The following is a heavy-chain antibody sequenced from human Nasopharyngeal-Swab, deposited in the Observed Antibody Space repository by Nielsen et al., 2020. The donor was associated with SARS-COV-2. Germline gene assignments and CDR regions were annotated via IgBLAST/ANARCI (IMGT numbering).Heavy chain of an antibody. Sequence: SETLSLTCTVSGGSISSGGYYWSWIRQHPGKGLEWIGYIYYSGSTYYNPSLKSRVTISVDTSKNQYSLKLSSVTAADTAVYYCARDLGGSRRFFDYWGQGTLVTVSS. CDR3: ARDLGGSRRFFDY. V-gene: IGHV4-31*03. CDR1: GGSISSGGYY. CDR2: IYYSGST. D-gene: IGHD1-26*01. J-gene: IGHJ4*02.